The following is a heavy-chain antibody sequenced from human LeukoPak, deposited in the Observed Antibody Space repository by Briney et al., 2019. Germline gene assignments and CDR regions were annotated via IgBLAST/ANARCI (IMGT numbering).Heavy chain of an antibody. V-gene: IGHV3-53*01. CDR3: ARGRSGSYYILDP. Sequence: GGSLRLSCAASGFTVSSNYMSWVRQAPGKGLEWVSVIYSGGSTYYADSVKGRFTISRDNSKNTLYLQMNSLRAEDTAVYYCARGRSGSYYILDPWGQGTLVTVPS. CDR2: IYSGGST. CDR1: GFTVSSNY. J-gene: IGHJ5*02. D-gene: IGHD1-26*01.